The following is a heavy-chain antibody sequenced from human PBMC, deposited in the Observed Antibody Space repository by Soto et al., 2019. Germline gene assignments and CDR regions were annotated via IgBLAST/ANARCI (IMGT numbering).Heavy chain of an antibody. D-gene: IGHD2-21*01. Sequence: ASVKVSCKASGYTFTGYYMHWVRQAPGQGLEWMGWINPNSGGTNYAQKLQGWFTMTRDTSISTAYMELSRLRSDDTAVYYCAKVPLPPYYLDFWGLGTLVTVSS. CDR3: AKVPLPPYYLDF. CDR1: GYTFTGYY. CDR2: INPNSGGT. J-gene: IGHJ4*02. V-gene: IGHV1-2*04.